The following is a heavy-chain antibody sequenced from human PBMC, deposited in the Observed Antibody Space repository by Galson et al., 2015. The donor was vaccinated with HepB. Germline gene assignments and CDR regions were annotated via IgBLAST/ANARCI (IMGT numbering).Heavy chain of an antibody. CDR2: TSYDESYR. D-gene: IGHD6-13*01. V-gene: IGHV3-30*04. CDR3: AKEVMERSSWPPSFYYNEMDV. CDR1: GFNFNTYS. J-gene: IGHJ6*02. Sequence: SLRLSCAASGFNFNTYSMHWVRLTPGKGLEWVAVTSYDESYRYYADSVKGRFTISRDNSQTTLYLQMNSLRPEDTGVYFCAKEVMERSSWPPSFYYNEMDVCGQGTAVTVSS.